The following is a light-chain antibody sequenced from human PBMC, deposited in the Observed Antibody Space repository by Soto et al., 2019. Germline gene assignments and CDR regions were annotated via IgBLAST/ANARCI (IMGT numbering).Light chain of an antibody. CDR3: QQSYSTPLIT. CDR1: QGISSY. CDR2: AAS. V-gene: IGKV1-8*01. Sequence: AIRMTQSPSSFSASTVDRVTITCRASQGISSYLAWYQQKPGKAPKLLIYAASTLQSGVPSRFSGSGSGTDFTLTISSLQPEDFATYYCQQSYSTPLITFGQGTRLEIK. J-gene: IGKJ5*01.